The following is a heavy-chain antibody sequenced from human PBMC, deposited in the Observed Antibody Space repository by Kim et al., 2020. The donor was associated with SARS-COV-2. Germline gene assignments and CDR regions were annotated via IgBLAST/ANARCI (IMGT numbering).Heavy chain of an antibody. V-gene: IGHV1-2*04. D-gene: IGHD2-21*01. CDR3: ARDVAYCGGDCYPYGMDV. CDR1: GYTFTGYY. J-gene: IGHJ6*02. CDR2: INPNSGGT. Sequence: ASVKVSCKASGYTFTGYYMHWVRQAPGQGLEWMGWINPNSGGTNYAQKFQGWVTMTRDTSISTAYMELSRLRSDDTAVYYCARDVAYCGGDCYPYGMDVWGQGTTVTVSS.